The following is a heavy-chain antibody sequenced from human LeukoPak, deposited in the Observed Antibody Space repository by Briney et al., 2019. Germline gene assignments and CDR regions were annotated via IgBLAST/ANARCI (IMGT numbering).Heavy chain of an antibody. CDR2: ISGSGGST. V-gene: IGHV3-23*01. D-gene: IGHD3-16*02. CDR3: TRTGYRHGMDV. J-gene: IGHJ6*02. CDR1: GXTFSSNA. Sequence: PGGFLRLSCAASGXTFSSNAISWVRQASGKGLEWVSAISGSGGSTYYADSVKGRFTISRDNGKNTLDLQLNSLRVEDTAVYFCTRTGYRHGMDVWGQGTTVTVSS.